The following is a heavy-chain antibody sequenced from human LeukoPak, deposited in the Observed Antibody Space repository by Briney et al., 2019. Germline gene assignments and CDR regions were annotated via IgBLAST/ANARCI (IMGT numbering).Heavy chain of an antibody. D-gene: IGHD4-17*01. V-gene: IGHV3-11*01. CDR3: ARDLGSSTVTTAFDY. CDR2: ISRTGNTI. J-gene: IGHJ4*02. CDR1: GFIFNDYY. Sequence: GGSLRLFCTASGFIFNDYYMSWIRQTPGKGLEWLSYISRTGNTIYYRDSVKGRFTISRDNANNQLHLQMDNLRAEDTAVYFCARDLGSSTVTTAFDYWGQGTLVTVSS.